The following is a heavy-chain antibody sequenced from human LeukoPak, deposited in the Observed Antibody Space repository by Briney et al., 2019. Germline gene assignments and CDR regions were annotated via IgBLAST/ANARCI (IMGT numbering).Heavy chain of an antibody. CDR3: ARDLKDYGDYSRMDV. Sequence: ASVKVSCKASGYTFTGYYMHWVRQAPGQGLEWMGIINPSGGSTSYAQKFQGRVTMTRDTSTSTVYMELSSLRSEDTAVYYCARDLKDYGDYSRMDVWGQGTTVTVSS. D-gene: IGHD4-17*01. J-gene: IGHJ6*02. CDR1: GYTFTGYY. V-gene: IGHV1-46*01. CDR2: INPSGGST.